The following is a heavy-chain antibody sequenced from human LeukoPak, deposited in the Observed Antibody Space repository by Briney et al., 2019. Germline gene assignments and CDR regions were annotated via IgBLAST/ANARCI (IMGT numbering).Heavy chain of an antibody. CDR2: IFNTGSA. Sequence: PSETLSLTCTVSGVSMSSCYWSWIRQVLGKGLEYVGYIFNTGSATYNPSLESRVTISVDTSKNQISLKLSAVTAADTAIYYCARVTYTNYWADYWGRGTLVTVSS. V-gene: IGHV4-59*01. CDR3: ARVTYTNYWADY. J-gene: IGHJ4*02. D-gene: IGHD1-7*01. CDR1: GVSMSSCY.